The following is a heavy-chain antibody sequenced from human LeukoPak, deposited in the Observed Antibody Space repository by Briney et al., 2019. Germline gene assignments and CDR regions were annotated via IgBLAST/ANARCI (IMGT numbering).Heavy chain of an antibody. CDR1: GFTFSSYS. V-gene: IGHV3-48*01. CDR2: ISSSSSAI. D-gene: IGHD6-13*01. J-gene: IGHJ4*02. CDR3: ARDEGGSSWYYFDY. Sequence: LSGGSLRLSCAASGFTFSSYSMNWVRQAPGKGLEWVSYISSSSSAIYYADSVKGRFTISRDNAKNSLYLQMNSLRAEDTAVYYCARDEGGSSWYYFDYWGQGTLLSVSS.